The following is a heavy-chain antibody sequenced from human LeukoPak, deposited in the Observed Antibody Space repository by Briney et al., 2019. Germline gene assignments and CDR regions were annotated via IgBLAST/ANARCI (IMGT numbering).Heavy chain of an antibody. J-gene: IGHJ4*02. CDR2: IWYDGSDK. CDR3: ARGPDSSGYYPAIDY. CDR1: GFTFSSYD. D-gene: IGHD3-22*01. V-gene: IGHV3-33*01. Sequence: PGRSLRLSCAASGFTFSSYDMHWVRQAPGKGLEWVSVIWYDGSDKYYADSVKGRFTISRDNSKNTLYLQMNSLRAEDTAVYYCARGPDSSGYYPAIDYWGQGTLVTVSS.